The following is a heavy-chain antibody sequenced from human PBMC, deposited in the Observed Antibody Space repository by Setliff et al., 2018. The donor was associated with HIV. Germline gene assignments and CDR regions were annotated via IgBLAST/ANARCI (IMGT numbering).Heavy chain of an antibody. V-gene: IGHV3-74*01. Sequence: GGSLRLSCAASGFTFSSSWMHWVRQAPGKGLVWVSRINSDDSTTSYADSVKGRFTISRDNAKNTLYLQMNSLRAEDTAVYYCVAGGCNGAICSWGQGTLVTVSS. J-gene: IGHJ5*02. CDR3: VAGGCNGAICS. D-gene: IGHD2-15*01. CDR2: INSDDSTT. CDR1: GFTFSSSW.